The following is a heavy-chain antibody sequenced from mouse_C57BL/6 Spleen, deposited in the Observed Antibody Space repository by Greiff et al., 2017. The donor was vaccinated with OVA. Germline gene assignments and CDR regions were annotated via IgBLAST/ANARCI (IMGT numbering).Heavy chain of an antibody. V-gene: IGHV1-82*01. CDR2: FYPGDGDT. J-gene: IGHJ2*01. CDR1: GYAFSSSW. Sequence: QVQLKESGPELVKPGASVKISCKASGYAFSSSWMNWVKQRPGKGLEWIGRFYPGDGDTNYNGKFKGKATLTADKSSSTAYMQLSSLTSEESAVYFCARSGYYYGSSPSYYFDYWGQGTTLTVSS. CDR3: ARSGYYYGSSPSYYFDY. D-gene: IGHD1-1*01.